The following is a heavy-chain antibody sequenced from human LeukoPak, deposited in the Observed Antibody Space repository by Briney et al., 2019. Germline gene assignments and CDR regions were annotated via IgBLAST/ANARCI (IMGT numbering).Heavy chain of an antibody. V-gene: IGHV5-51*01. CDR3: ARSSNSAWYGFDY. CDR1: GYSFTSHW. D-gene: IGHD6-19*01. J-gene: IGHJ4*02. CDR2: IYPDDSDT. Sequence: ESLKISCKGSGYSFTSHWIGWVRQVPGKGLEWMRVIYPDDSDTKYSPSFEGQVTISVDKSISTAYLQWSSLKASDTAIYYCARSSNSAWYGFDYWGQGTLVTVSS.